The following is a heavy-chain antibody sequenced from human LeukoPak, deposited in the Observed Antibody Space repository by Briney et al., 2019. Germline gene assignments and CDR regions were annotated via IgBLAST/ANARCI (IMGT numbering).Heavy chain of an antibody. D-gene: IGHD3-9*01. CDR3: ASPTPFTTGSAFDI. Sequence: SETLSLTCAVYGGSFTGYYRGSIRQPPGKGLEWIGEINHSGSTNYNPSLKSRVTISVDTSKNQFSLKLSSVTAADTAVYYCASPTPFTTGSAFDIWGHGAMVTVSS. CDR1: GGSFTGYY. V-gene: IGHV4-34*01. J-gene: IGHJ3*02. CDR2: INHSGST.